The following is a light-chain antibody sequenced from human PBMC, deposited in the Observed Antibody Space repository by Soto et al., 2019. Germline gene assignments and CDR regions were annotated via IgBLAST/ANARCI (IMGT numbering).Light chain of an antibody. CDR2: AVS. J-gene: IGLJ2*01. V-gene: IGLV2-8*01. CDR1: RSDVGGYNF. CDR3: SSYAGSNNVV. Sequence: QSALTQTPSASGSPGQSVTISCTGTRSDVGGYNFVSWYRQHPGKAPKLLIYAVSQRPSGVPARFSGSKSGNTASLTVSGLQAEDEADYYCSSYAGSNNVVFGGGTKVTVL.